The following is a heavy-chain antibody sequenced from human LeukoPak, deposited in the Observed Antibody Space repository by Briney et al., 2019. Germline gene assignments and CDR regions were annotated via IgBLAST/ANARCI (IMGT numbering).Heavy chain of an antibody. Sequence: SETLSLTCTVSGGSVSSGSYYWSWIWQPPGKGLEWIGYIYYSGSTNYNPSLKSRVTISVDTSKNQFSLKLSSVTAADTAVYYCARVGTADAFDIWGQGTMVTVSS. CDR1: GGSVSSGSYY. CDR2: IYYSGST. CDR3: ARVGTADAFDI. V-gene: IGHV4-61*01. D-gene: IGHD1-1*01. J-gene: IGHJ3*02.